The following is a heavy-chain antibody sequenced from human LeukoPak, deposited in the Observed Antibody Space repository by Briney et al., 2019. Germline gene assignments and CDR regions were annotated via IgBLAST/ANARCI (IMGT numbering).Heavy chain of an antibody. CDR3: AKWPEGAMDYFDY. CDR1: GFAFNTYA. D-gene: IGHD3-16*01. Sequence: PGGSLRLSCAASGFAFNTYAMSWVRQAPGKGLEWVSVISGSGDSIFYADSVKGRFTISRDNSKNTLYLEMSSLRVEDTAIYYCAKWPEGAMDYFDYWGQGTLVTVSS. J-gene: IGHJ4*02. V-gene: IGHV3-23*01. CDR2: ISGSGDSI.